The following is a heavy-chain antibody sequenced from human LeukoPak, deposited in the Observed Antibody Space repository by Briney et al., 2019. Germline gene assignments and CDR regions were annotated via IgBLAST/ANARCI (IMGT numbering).Heavy chain of an antibody. V-gene: IGHV3-7*01. CDR1: GFTFSNYW. J-gene: IGHJ4*02. D-gene: IGHD3-3*01. CDR2: IKDDGSEK. Sequence: GGSLRLSCAASGFTFSNYWIHWVRQAPGKGLEWVAGIKDDGSEKYYVDSVKGRFTISRDNSKNTLYLQMNSLRAEDTAVYYCAKGNDFWSGYYTALDYWGQGTLVTVSS. CDR3: AKGNDFWSGYYTALDY.